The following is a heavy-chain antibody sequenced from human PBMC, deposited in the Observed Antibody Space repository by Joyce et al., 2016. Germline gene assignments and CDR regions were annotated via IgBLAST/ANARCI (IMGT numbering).Heavy chain of an antibody. V-gene: IGHV1-2*02. Sequence: QVQLVQSGAEVKKPGASVKVSCKASGYTFTAYYIHWVRQAPGKGLEWMGWINPKTGGKSYAQKFQGRVTMTRDTSISTAYMELSRLRSDDTGIYFCARVTYYYDSSVGWFDPWGQGTLVIVSS. J-gene: IGHJ5*02. D-gene: IGHD3-22*01. CDR3: ARVTYYYDSSVGWFDP. CDR1: GYTFTAYY. CDR2: INPKTGGK.